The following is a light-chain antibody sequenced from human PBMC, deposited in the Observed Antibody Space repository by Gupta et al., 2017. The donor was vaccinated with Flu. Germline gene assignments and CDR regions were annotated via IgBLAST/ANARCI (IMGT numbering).Light chain of an antibody. CDR2: IAS. CDR3: QQWHTTPWT. J-gene: IGKJ1*01. CDR1: QRIGTS. V-gene: IGKV1-39*01. Sequence: DIQMTQSPSSLSASVGDRVTITCRASQRIGTSLNWYQQKPGKVPKLLIYIASSLQSGAPARFSGSGSATDFTLTISRLPPEDFTNYYCQQWHTTPWTFGQGTKVEIK.